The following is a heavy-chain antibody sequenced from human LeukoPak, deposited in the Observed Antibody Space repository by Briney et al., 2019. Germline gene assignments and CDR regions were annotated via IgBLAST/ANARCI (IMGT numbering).Heavy chain of an antibody. J-gene: IGHJ4*02. CDR3: ARDIYPSYGEDY. CDR1: GFNFRAYW. Sequence: GGSLRLSCTTSGFNFRAYWMGWVRQAPGKGLEWVSFISSSGKYIYYAASVKGRFTITRDNAKNLLYLQLDSLRAEDTAVYYCARDIYPSYGEDYWGQGTLVTVSS. CDR2: ISSSGKYI. V-gene: IGHV3-21*01. D-gene: IGHD4-17*01.